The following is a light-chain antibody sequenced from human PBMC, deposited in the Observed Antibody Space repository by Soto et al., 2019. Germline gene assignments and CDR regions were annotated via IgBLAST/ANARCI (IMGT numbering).Light chain of an antibody. J-gene: IGKJ2*01. V-gene: IGKV1-6*01. Sequence: AIRMTQSPSSLSASVGDRVTITCRASQGIRNELGWYQQKPGKAPKLLIYAASSLQSGVPSRFGGSGSGTDFTLTISSLQPEDFATDYCLQDYMYPYTFGQGTKLEIK. CDR1: QGIRNE. CDR2: AAS. CDR3: LQDYMYPYT.